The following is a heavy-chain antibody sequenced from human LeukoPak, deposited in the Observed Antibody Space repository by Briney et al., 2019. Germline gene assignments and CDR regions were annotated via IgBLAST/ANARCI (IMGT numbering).Heavy chain of an antibody. J-gene: IGHJ5*02. CDR1: GYTFTSYG. Sequence: ASVKVSCKASGYTFTSYGISWVRQAPGQGLEWMGWISAYNGNTNYAQKLQGRVTMTTETSTSTAYMELRSLRSDDTAVYYCARDHPGYCSSTSCYFIFSDDWFDPWGQGTLVTVSS. CDR2: ISAYNGNT. CDR3: ARDHPGYCSSTSCYFIFSDDWFDP. V-gene: IGHV1-18*01. D-gene: IGHD2-2*01.